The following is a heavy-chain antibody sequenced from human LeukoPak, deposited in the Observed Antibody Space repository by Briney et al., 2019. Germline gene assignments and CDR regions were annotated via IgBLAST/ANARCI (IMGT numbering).Heavy chain of an antibody. CDR3: ARGYRPLKWLARGVNWFDP. Sequence: SETLSLTCTVSGGSISSGSYYWSWIRQPAGKGLEWIGRIYTSGSTNYNPSLKSRVTISVDTSKNRFSLKLSSVTAADTAVYYCARGYRPLKWLARGVNWFDPWGQGTLVTVSS. CDR2: IYTSGST. J-gene: IGHJ5*02. CDR1: GGSISSGSYY. V-gene: IGHV4-61*02. D-gene: IGHD6-19*01.